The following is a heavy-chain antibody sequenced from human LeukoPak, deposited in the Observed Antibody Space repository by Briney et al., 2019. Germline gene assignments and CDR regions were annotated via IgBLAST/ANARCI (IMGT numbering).Heavy chain of an antibody. Sequence: SVKVSCKASGGTFSSYAISWVRQAPGQGLEWMGGIIPIFGTANYAQKFQGRVTITADESTSTAYMELSSLRSEDTAVYYCASSVPAARYCFDYWGQGTLVTVSS. D-gene: IGHD2-2*01. CDR1: GGTFSSYA. V-gene: IGHV1-69*01. J-gene: IGHJ4*02. CDR2: IIPIFGTA. CDR3: ASSVPAARYCFDY.